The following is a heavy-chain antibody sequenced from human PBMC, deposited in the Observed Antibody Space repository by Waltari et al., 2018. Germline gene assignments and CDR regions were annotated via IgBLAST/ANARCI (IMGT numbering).Heavy chain of an antibody. Sequence: QVQLQQWGAGLLKPSETLSLTCAVYSGSFSGYYWSWIRQRPGKGLEWIGEINHSGSTTYNPSLKSRVRISVDTSKNQFSLKLSSVTAADTAVYYCARVRVLTGSGYYYGMDVWGQGTTVTVSS. CDR2: INHSGST. CDR3: ARVRVLTGSGYYYGMDV. V-gene: IGHV4-34*01. J-gene: IGHJ6*02. D-gene: IGHD3-9*01. CDR1: SGSFSGYY.